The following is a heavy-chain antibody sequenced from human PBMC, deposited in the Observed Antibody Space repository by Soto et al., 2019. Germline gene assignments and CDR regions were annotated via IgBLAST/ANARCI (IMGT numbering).Heavy chain of an antibody. Sequence: PSVTLSLTCTVSGGSISSGGYYWSWIRQHPGTGLEWIGYISYSGSTYYNPSLKSRITINADTSNNQLSLQLNSVTPDDTAVYYCARLIGDSWLDSWGQGTLVTVSS. CDR2: ISYSGST. CDR1: GGSISSGGYY. V-gene: IGHV4-31*03. J-gene: IGHJ5*01. CDR3: ARLIGDSWLDS. D-gene: IGHD2-8*01.